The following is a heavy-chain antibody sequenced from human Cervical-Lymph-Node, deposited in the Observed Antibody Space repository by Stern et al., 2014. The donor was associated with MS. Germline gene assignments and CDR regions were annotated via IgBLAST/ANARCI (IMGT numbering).Heavy chain of an antibody. V-gene: IGHV3-53*01. D-gene: IGHD1-1*01. CDR2: ITNCGST. Sequence: MQLVQSGGGVIQPGGSLRLSCTASGFTVSRDYMTWVRQAPGKGLEGVSLITNCGSTFYTDSVKCRFTISRDDSKNTVYLHMTSLRAEDTAMYYCARDTSSPERSDWWGQGTLVTVSS. CDR1: GFTVSRDY. J-gene: IGHJ4*02. CDR3: ARDTSSPERSDW.